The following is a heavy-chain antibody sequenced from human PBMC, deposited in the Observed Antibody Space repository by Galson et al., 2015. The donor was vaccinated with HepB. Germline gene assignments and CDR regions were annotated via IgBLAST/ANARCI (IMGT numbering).Heavy chain of an antibody. CDR3: ATTNYDWRAGTTYYFDY. J-gene: IGHJ4*02. V-gene: IGHV5-51*01. D-gene: IGHD3-22*01. CDR2: MYPAHSNT. Sequence: QSGAEVKKPGESLKISCKGSGYSFTSYWIGWVRQMPGKGLEWMGIMYPAHSNTRYSPSFQGQVTISADTSTSTAYLQWSSLKASDTAIYYCATTNYDWRAGTTYYFDYWGQGTLVTVSA. CDR1: GYSFTSYW.